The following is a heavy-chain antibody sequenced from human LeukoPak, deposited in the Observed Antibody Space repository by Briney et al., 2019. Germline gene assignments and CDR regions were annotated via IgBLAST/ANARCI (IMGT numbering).Heavy chain of an antibody. CDR1: GFPLSTSGVG. V-gene: IGHV2-5*02. J-gene: IGHJ5*02. Sequence: SGPTLVKPTQTLTLTCTFSGFPLSTSGVGVGWIRQPPGKALEWLALIYWDDDKRYSPSLKSRLTITKDTSKNQVVLTMTNMEPVDTATYYRSHTTVPGIALAGTISWCDPWGQGTLVTVSS. CDR2: IYWDDDK. CDR3: SHTTVPGIALAGTISWCDP. D-gene: IGHD6-19*01.